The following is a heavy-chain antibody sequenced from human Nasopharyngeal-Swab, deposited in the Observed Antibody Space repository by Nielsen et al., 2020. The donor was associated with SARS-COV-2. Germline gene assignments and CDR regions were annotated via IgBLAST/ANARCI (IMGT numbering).Heavy chain of an antibody. Sequence: SETLSLTCTASDAPISSYYWSWIRQLPGKGLEWIGYIYYSGSTNYNPSLKSRVTISVDTSKNKFSLKLSSVTAADTAVYYCARDGAAHPPGYYYYMDVWGKGTTVTVSS. J-gene: IGHJ6*03. CDR3: ARDGAAHPPGYYYYMDV. D-gene: IGHD6-25*01. CDR1: DAPISSYY. CDR2: IYYSGST. V-gene: IGHV4-59*01.